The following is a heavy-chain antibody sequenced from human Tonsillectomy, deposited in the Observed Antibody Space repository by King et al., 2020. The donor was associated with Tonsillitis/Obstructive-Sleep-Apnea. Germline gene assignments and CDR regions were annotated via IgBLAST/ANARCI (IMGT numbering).Heavy chain of an antibody. Sequence: VQLVESGGGVVQPGRSLRLSCAASGFTFSSYAMHWVRQAPGKGLEWVAVMSYDGSNKYYADSVKGRFTISRDNSKNTLYLQMNSLRAEDTAVYYCARGSRDGYNPDLDYWGQGTLVTVSS. J-gene: IGHJ4*02. D-gene: IGHD5-24*01. CDR2: MSYDGSNK. CDR3: ARGSRDGYNPDLDY. V-gene: IGHV3-30*04. CDR1: GFTFSSYA.